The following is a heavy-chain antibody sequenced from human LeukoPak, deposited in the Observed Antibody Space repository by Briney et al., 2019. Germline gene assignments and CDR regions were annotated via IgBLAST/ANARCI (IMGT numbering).Heavy chain of an antibody. CDR2: ISTSSRYI. D-gene: IGHD2/OR15-2a*01. J-gene: IGHJ5*02. CDR3: ARADCNGSTCYLRHSWFDP. V-gene: IGHV3-21*06. Sequence: GGSLRLSCAASGFTLSTFDMNWVRQAPGKGLEWVSSISTSSRYIHYRDSVKGRFTISRDDAKNSLYLQMNSLTVEDTAVYYCARADCNGSTCYLRHSWFDPWGQGTLVTVSS. CDR1: GFTLSTFD.